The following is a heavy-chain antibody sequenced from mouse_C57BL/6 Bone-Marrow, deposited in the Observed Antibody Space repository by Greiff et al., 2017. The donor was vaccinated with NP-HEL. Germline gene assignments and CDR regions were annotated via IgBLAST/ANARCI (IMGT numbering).Heavy chain of an antibody. CDR1: GYTFTSYG. CDR2: IYPRSGNT. Sequence: QVQLQQSGAELARPGASVKLSCTASGYTFTSYGISWVKQRTGQGLEWIGEIYPRSGNTYYNEKFKGKATLTADKSSSTAYMELRSLTSEDSAVYFWARDYYGSSYEGYWGQGTTLTVSS. D-gene: IGHD1-1*01. V-gene: IGHV1-81*01. J-gene: IGHJ2*01. CDR3: ARDYYGSSYEGY.